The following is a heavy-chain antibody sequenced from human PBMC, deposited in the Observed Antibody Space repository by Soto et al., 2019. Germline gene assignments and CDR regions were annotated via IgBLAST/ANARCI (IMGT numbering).Heavy chain of an antibody. Sequence: PGGSLRLACSSSVFSFSNYIMHWVRQAPGKGLEYISAINDNGDRTYYADSVKGRFTISRDNSKNTLFLQMSSLRVEDTAVYYCVKEQSIEARPDYWGQGTMVTVSS. CDR1: VFSFSNYI. CDR3: VKEQSIEARPDY. V-gene: IGHV3-64D*06. J-gene: IGHJ4*02. CDR2: INDNGDRT. D-gene: IGHD6-6*01.